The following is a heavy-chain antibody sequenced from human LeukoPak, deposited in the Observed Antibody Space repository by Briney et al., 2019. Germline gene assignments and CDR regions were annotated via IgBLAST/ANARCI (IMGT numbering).Heavy chain of an antibody. D-gene: IGHD3-16*01. Sequence: SETLSLTCTVSGGTISSYYWSWIRQPPGKGLDWIGYIYYSGSTNYNPSLKSRVTISVDTSRNQFSLKLSSVTAADTAVYYCASAGLHGGSYANWGQGTLVTVSS. V-gene: IGHV4-59*01. J-gene: IGHJ4*02. CDR1: GGTISSYY. CDR2: IYYSGST. CDR3: ASAGLHGGSYAN.